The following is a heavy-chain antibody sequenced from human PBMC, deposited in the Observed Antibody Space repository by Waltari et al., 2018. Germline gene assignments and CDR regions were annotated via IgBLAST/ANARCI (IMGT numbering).Heavy chain of an antibody. D-gene: IGHD3-10*01. Sequence: QVLLVQSGAEVKKPGASVKVSCKASGYTFTSYDINWVRQAPGQGLEWMGWMNPNSGKTGYEQKFQGRVTMTRNTSISTAYMELSSLRSEDTAVYYCARGPVVRGAKPGSLYYFDYWGQGTLVTVSS. J-gene: IGHJ4*02. CDR1: GYTFTSYD. CDR2: MNPNSGKT. CDR3: ARGPVVRGAKPGSLYYFDY. V-gene: IGHV1-8*01.